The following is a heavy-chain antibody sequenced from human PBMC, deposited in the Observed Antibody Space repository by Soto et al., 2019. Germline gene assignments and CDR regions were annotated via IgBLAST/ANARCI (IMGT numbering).Heavy chain of an antibody. Sequence: LRLSCAASGFTFSSYEMNWVRQAPGKGLEWVSYISSSGSTIYYADSVKGRFTISRDNAKNSLYLQMNSLRAEDTAVYYCARDKWRGWSDAFDIWGQGTMVTVSS. V-gene: IGHV3-48*03. J-gene: IGHJ3*02. CDR1: GFTFSSYE. D-gene: IGHD6-19*01. CDR2: ISSSGSTI. CDR3: ARDKWRGWSDAFDI.